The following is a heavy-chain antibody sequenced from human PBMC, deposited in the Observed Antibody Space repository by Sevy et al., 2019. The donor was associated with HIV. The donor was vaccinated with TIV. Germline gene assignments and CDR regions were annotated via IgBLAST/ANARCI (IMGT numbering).Heavy chain of an antibody. CDR2: ISYDGNNK. J-gene: IGHJ4*02. CDR1: GFTFSSYG. Sequence: GGSLRFSCAASGFTFSSYGMHWVRQAPGKGLEWVAVISYDGNNKYYADSVKGRFTISRDNSKNTLYLQMNSLRAEDTAVYYCAKAGDSSGYYYGYFDYWGQGTLVTVSS. D-gene: IGHD3-22*01. CDR3: AKAGDSSGYYYGYFDY. V-gene: IGHV3-30*18.